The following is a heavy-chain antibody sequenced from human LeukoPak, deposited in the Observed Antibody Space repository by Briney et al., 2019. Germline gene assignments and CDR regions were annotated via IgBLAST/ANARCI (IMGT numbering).Heavy chain of an antibody. CDR3: ASATAVADTGFDY. V-gene: IGHV1-2*02. D-gene: IGHD6-19*01. CDR2: INPNSGGT. Sequence: SVKVSCKASGYTFTGYYMHWVRQAPGQGLEWMGWINPNSGGTNYAQKFEGRVTMTRDTSISTAYMELSRLRSDDTAVYYCASATAVADTGFDYWGQGTLVTVSS. CDR1: GYTFTGYY. J-gene: IGHJ4*02.